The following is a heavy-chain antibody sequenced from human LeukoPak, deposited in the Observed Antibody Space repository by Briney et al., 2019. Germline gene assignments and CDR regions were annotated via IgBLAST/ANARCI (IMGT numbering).Heavy chain of an antibody. CDR2: INWNGGTT. V-gene: IGHV3-20*04. CDR3: AREGSGSPHYGMDV. Sequence: GGSVRLSCAASGFTFDDYGMSWARQAPGKGLEWVSGINWNGGTTGYADSVKGRFTVSRDNAKNSLYLQMNSLRAEDTALYYCAREGSGSPHYGMDVWGHGNPVSVSS. CDR1: GFTFDDYG. J-gene: IGHJ6*02. D-gene: IGHD3-10*01.